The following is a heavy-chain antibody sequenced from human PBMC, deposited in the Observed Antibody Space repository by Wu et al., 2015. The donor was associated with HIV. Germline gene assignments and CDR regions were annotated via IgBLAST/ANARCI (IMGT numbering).Heavy chain of an antibody. Sequence: QVQLVQSGAEVKKPGSSVTVSCKASGGTFSGYCISWVRQAPGQGLEWMGGITPPFHKGVHAQKSFPGRVNSYRGRLHGHSLHGKLSSLIYEDTAVYFCTGKVKLYIAARPLARRFDFWGQGTPVTVSS. CDR2: ITPPFHKG. D-gene: IGHD6-6*01. J-gene: IGHJ4*02. CDR3: TGKVKLYIAARPLARRFDF. CDR1: GGTFSGYC. V-gene: IGHV1-69*12.